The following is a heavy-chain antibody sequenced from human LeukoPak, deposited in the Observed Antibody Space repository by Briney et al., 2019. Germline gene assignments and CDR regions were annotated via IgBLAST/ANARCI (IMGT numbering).Heavy chain of an antibody. Sequence: GGSLRLSCAASGFTFSSYAMSWVRQAPGKGLEWVSAISGSGGSTYYADSVKGRFTISRDNAKNSLYLQMNSLRAEDTAVYYCARDPYSSGWKPGYGMDVWGQGTTVTVSS. CDR3: ARDPYSSGWKPGYGMDV. J-gene: IGHJ6*02. V-gene: IGHV3-23*01. CDR1: GFTFSSYA. D-gene: IGHD6-19*01. CDR2: ISGSGGST.